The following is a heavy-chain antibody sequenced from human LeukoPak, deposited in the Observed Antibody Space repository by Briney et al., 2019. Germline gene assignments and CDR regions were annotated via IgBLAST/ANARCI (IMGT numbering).Heavy chain of an antibody. J-gene: IGHJ4*02. CDR2: VSGSGTTT. V-gene: IGHV3-23*01. CDR1: GFTFGNYA. D-gene: IGHD6-19*01. CDR3: ARGAYGSGWYLDY. Sequence: GGSLGLSCAASGFTFGNYAMSWVRQAPGKGLEWVSGVSGSGTTTYYADSVKGRFTISRDNSKDTLYLQMNSLRAEDTAVYYCARGAYGSGWYLDYWGQGTLVTVSS.